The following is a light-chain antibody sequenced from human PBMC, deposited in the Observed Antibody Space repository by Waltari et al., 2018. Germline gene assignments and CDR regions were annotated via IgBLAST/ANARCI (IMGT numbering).Light chain of an antibody. CDR2: LGS. CDR3: MQTLQTPKT. V-gene: IGKV2-28*01. CDR1: QSLLYSNGNNY. J-gene: IGKJ1*01. Sequence: EIVMTQSPLSLPVTPGEPASISCRSSQSLLYSNGNNYLDWYLQKPGQSPQLLSYLGSNRASGVPDRISGRGSGTDFTLKISRVEAEDVGIYYCMQTLQTPKTFGQGTKVEIK.